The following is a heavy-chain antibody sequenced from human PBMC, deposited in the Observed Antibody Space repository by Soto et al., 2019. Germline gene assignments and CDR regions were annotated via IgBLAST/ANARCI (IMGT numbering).Heavy chain of an antibody. J-gene: IGHJ6*02. Sequence: GGSLRLSCAASGFTFSSYGMHWVRQAPGKGLEWVAVISYDGSNKYYADSVKGRFTISRDNSKNTLYLQMNSLRAEDTAVYYCAKEHDYDILTGLTYYYYYGMDVWGQGTTVTVSS. CDR1: GFTFSSYG. V-gene: IGHV3-30*18. CDR3: AKEHDYDILTGLTYYYYYGMDV. CDR2: ISYDGSNK. D-gene: IGHD3-9*01.